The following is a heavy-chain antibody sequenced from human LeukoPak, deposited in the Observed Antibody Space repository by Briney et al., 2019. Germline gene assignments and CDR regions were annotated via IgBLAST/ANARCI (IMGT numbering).Heavy chain of an antibody. CDR2: IYYSGST. Sequence: SETLSLTCTVSGGSISSYYWSWIRQPPGKGLEWIGYIYYSGSTNYNPSLKSRVTISVDTSKNQFSLKLSSVTAADTAVYYCATAARGYQLLTQNDAFDIWGQGTMVTVSS. V-gene: IGHV4-59*01. J-gene: IGHJ3*02. D-gene: IGHD2-2*01. CDR1: GGSISSYY. CDR3: ATAARGYQLLTQNDAFDI.